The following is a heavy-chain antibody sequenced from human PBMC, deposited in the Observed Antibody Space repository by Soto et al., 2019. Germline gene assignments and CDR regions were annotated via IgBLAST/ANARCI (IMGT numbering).Heavy chain of an antibody. V-gene: IGHV3-43*01. CDR2: ISWDGGTT. D-gene: IGHD6-6*01. CDR1: GFTFDEYT. Sequence: EVLLEESGGAVVQPGGSLRVSCVASGFTFDEYTMHWVRQAPGKGLEWISLISWDGGTTYYADSVKGRFTISRDTGKNYLYLQMDRLRAEDTALYYCTKVKNKYRTTSGVDFGSWGQGTLVTVSS. J-gene: IGHJ4*02. CDR3: TKVKNKYRTTSGVDFGS.